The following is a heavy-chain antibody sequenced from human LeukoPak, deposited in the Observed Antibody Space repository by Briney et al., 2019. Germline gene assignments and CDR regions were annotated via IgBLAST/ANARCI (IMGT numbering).Heavy chain of an antibody. CDR3: ASYNGFDALKM. J-gene: IGHJ3*02. D-gene: IGHD3-10*01. CDR2: IKSKTDGGTA. Sequence: PGGSLRLSCAASGFIFSKDWMSWVRQAPGKGLEWVGRIKSKTDGGTADYAAPVKGRFSISRDDSESTLYLQMNSLKDEDTAVYYCASYNGFDALKMWGQGTMVTVSS. V-gene: IGHV3-15*01. CDR1: GFIFSKDW.